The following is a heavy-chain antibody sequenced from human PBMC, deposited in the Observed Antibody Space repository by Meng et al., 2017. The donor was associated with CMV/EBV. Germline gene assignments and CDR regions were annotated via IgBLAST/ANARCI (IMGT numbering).Heavy chain of an antibody. J-gene: IGHJ4*02. Sequence: SETLSLTCTVSGGSISSSSYYWGWIRQPPGKGLEWIGSIYYSGSTYYNPSLKSRVTISVDTSKNQCSLKLSSVTAADTAVYYCARDDYDFWSGYYSDSDYWGQGTLVTVSS. CDR3: ARDDYDFWSGYYSDSDY. V-gene: IGHV4-39*07. D-gene: IGHD3-3*01. CDR1: GGSISSSSYY. CDR2: IYYSGST.